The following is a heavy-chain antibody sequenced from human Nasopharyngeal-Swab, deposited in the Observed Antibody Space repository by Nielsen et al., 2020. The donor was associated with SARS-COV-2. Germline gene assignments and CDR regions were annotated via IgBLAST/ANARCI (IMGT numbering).Heavy chain of an antibody. CDR2: VVPEDGEP. V-gene: IGHV1-24*01. CDR3: ASGGSGVFGVVIYAFDI. J-gene: IGHJ3*02. CDR1: GYTLTVLR. Sequence: ASVKVSCKVSGYTLTVLRIHWVRQAPGKGLEWMGTVVPEDGEPIYAQNFQGRVTMTEDTSTYTAYLDLSSIRYEDTAVYYCASGGSGVFGVVIYAFDIWGPGTLVTVSS. D-gene: IGHD3-3*01.